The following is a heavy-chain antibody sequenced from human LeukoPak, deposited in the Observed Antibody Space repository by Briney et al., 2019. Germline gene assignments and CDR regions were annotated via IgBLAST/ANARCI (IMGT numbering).Heavy chain of an antibody. Sequence: KASETLSLTCAVSGESFSHYYWSWLRQTPGRGLEWIGEINHRATTNYNPSLKSRVAISIDTSRNQFSLQVTSVTAADTAEFYCARGAFHTSSVWFDPWGQGTLVTVSS. J-gene: IGHJ5*02. V-gene: IGHV4-34*01. CDR1: GESFSHYY. CDR2: INHRATT. CDR3: ARGAFHTSSVWFDP. D-gene: IGHD2-2*01.